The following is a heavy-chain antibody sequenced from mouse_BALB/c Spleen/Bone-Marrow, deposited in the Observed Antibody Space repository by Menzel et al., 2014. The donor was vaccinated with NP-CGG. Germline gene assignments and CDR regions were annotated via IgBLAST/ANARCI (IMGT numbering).Heavy chain of an antibody. CDR3: ARGGSSRAWFAY. CDR1: EFSLTSYG. D-gene: IGHD1-1*01. J-gene: IGHJ3*01. CDR2: IWAGGST. Sequence: QVQLQQSGPGLVAPSQSLSITCTVSEFSLTSYGVHWVRQPPGKGLEWLGVIWAGGSTNYNSALMSRLSIGKDNSKSQVFLKMDSLQTDDTAMYYCARGGSSRAWFAYWGQRTLVTVSA. V-gene: IGHV2-9*02.